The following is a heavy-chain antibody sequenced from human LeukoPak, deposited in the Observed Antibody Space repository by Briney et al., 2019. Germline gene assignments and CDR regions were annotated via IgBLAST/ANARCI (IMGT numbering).Heavy chain of an antibody. CDR2: IYYSGST. CDR3: AKGVNGDFDY. D-gene: IGHD3-10*01. J-gene: IGHJ4*02. Sequence: SETLSLTCTVSGGSISSYYWSWIRQPPGKGLEWIGYIYYSGSTNYNPSLKSRVTISVDTSKNQFSLKLSSVTAADKAVYYCAKGVNGDFDYWGQGTLVTVSS. CDR1: GGSISSYY. V-gene: IGHV4-59*01.